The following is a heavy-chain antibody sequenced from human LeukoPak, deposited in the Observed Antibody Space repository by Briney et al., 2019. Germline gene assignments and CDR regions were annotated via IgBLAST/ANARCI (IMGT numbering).Heavy chain of an antibody. CDR2: IYPRDGST. CDR3: ARDQEAFDY. Sequence: ASVKVSCKASGYSFTSNYIHWVRQAPGQGLEWMGMIYPRDGSTSYAQKFQGRITVTRDTSTSTVHMELSGLRSEDTAVYYCARDQEAFDYWGQGTLVTVSS. J-gene: IGHJ4*02. V-gene: IGHV1-46*01. CDR1: GYSFTSNY.